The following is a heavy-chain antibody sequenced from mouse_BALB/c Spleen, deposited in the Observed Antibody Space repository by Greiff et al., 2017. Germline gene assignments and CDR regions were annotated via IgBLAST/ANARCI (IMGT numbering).Heavy chain of an antibody. D-gene: IGHD1-1*01. Sequence: QVQLQQSGAELVKPGASVKLSCKASGYTFTSYYMYWVKQRPGQGLEWIGEINPSNGGTNFNEKFKSKATLTADKSSSTAYMQLSSLTSEDSAVYYCARWHGNYYAMDYWGQGTSVTVSS. V-gene: IGHV1S81*02. CDR2: INPSNGGT. CDR1: GYTFTSYY. J-gene: IGHJ4*01. CDR3: ARWHGNYYAMDY.